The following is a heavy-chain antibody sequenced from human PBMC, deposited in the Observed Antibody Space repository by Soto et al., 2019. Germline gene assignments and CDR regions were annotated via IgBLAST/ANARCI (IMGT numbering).Heavy chain of an antibody. Sequence: EVQLVESGGGLVQPGGSLRLSCAASGFTFSSYSMNWVRQAPGKGLEWVSYINSGSSTIYYADSVKGRFTISRDNAKNSLYLQQNSLRAEDTAVYYCARDKPRSGYEKFDYWGQGTLVTVSS. CDR1: GFTFSSYS. V-gene: IGHV3-48*01. J-gene: IGHJ4*02. CDR2: INSGSSTI. D-gene: IGHD3-3*01. CDR3: ARDKPRSGYEKFDY.